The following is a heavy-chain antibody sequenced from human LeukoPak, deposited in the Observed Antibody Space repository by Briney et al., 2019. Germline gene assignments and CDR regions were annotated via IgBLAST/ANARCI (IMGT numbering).Heavy chain of an antibody. CDR1: GFIFSSYA. CDR2: ISGSGTTT. CDR3: AGVLAAAVHY. D-gene: IGHD6-13*01. J-gene: IGHJ4*02. V-gene: IGHV3-23*01. Sequence: PGGFLRLSYAASGFIFSSYAMTWVRQAPGRGLEWLSTISGSGTTTYYVDSVKGRFTVSRDNSKNTLYLQMNSLRADDTAVYYCAGVLAAAVHYWGQGTLVTVSS.